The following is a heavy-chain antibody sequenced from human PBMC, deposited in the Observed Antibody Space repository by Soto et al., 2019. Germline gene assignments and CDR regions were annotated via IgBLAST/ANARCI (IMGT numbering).Heavy chain of an antibody. CDR1: GGSISTVGHY. J-gene: IGHJ4*02. D-gene: IGHD1-1*01. CDR3: ARATGTLRSRNCDY. CDR2: IYPTGST. Sequence: SETLSLTCSVSGGSISTVGHYWTWIRQPPGKGLEWIGSIYPTGSTYYSKSLRSRLTMSVDTSKSQFSLRLSSVTAADTAVYYCARATGTLRSRNCDYWGQGSLVTVSS. V-gene: IGHV4-31*03.